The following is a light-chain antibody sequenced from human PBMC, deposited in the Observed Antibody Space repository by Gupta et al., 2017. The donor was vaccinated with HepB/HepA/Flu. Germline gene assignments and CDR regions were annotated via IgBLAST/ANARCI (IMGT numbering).Light chain of an antibody. Sequence: QFLLTQPPSVSASPGQKVTIACSGSSSNIGNNYVSWYQQLPGTAPNLLIYENNKRPSGIPDRFSGSKSGTSATLGITGLQTGDEADYYCGTWDSSRSAVVFGGGTKLTVL. J-gene: IGLJ2*01. CDR2: ENN. CDR3: GTWDSSRSAVV. CDR1: SSNIGNNY. V-gene: IGLV1-51*01.